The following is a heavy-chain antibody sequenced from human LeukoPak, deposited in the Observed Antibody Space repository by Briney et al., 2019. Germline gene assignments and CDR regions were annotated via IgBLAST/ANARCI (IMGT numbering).Heavy chain of an antibody. CDR2: ISAYNGNT. D-gene: IGHD3-10*01. J-gene: IGHJ5*02. V-gene: IGHV1-18*04. Sequence: ASVKVSCKASGYTFTGYYMHWVRQAPGQGLEWMRWISAYNGNTNYAQKLQGRVTMTTDTSTSTAYMELRSLRSDDTAVYYCARVLGLLWFGESNWFDPWGQGTLVTVSS. CDR1: GYTFTGYY. CDR3: ARVLGLLWFGESNWFDP.